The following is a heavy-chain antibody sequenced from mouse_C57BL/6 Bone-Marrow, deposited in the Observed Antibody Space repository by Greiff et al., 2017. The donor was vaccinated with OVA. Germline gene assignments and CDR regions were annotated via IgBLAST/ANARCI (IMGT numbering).Heavy chain of an antibody. CDR2: IDPSDSET. J-gene: IGHJ1*03. D-gene: IGHD3-1*01. CDR3: ARGGGATDDWYFDV. V-gene: IGHV1-52*01. CDR1: GYTFTSYW. Sequence: QVQLQQSGAELVRPGSSVKLSCKASGYTFTSYWMHWVKQRPIQGLEWIGNIDPSDSETHYNQKFKDKATLTVDKSSSTAYMQLSSLTSEDSAVYYGARGGGATDDWYFDVWGTGTTVTVSS.